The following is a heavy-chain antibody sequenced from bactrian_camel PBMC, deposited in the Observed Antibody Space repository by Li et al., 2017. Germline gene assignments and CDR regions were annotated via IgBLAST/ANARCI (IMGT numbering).Heavy chain of an antibody. CDR3: STLGSNAHIY. CDR2: IADSGNT. D-gene: IGHD2*01. V-gene: IGHV3S25*01. CDR1: GFTFSRVW. Sequence: QLVESGGGLVQFGGSLRLSCAASGFTFSRVWISWVRQAPGKGLEWASVIADSGNTYYVDSVKGRFAISRDNAANTVYLHINSLKPEDTAVYYCSTLGSNAHIYWGQGTQVTVS. J-gene: IGHJ4*01.